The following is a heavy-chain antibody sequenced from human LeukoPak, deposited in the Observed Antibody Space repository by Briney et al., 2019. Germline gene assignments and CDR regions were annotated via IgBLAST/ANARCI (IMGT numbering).Heavy chain of an antibody. V-gene: IGHV1-2*02. D-gene: IGHD3-22*01. CDR2: INPNSGGT. J-gene: IGHJ4*02. Sequence: RASVKVSCKASGHTFTAYYMFWVRQAPGQGLEWMGWINPNSGGTNYAQKFQGRVTMTRDTSISTAYMELSRLRSDDTAVYYCARSPQIHYYDSSGYYYDYWGQGTLVTVSS. CDR1: GHTFTAYY. CDR3: ARSPQIHYYDSSGYYYDY.